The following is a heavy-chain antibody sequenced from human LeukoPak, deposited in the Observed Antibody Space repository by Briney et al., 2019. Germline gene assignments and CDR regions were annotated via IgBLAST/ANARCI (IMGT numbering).Heavy chain of an antibody. J-gene: IGHJ2*01. V-gene: IGHV1-2*02. CDR3: ARDSYGDYEPPDWYFDL. CDR1: GYTFMGYY. D-gene: IGHD4-17*01. CDR2: INPNSGAT. Sequence: ASVKVSCKASGYTFMGYYIHWVRQAPGQGLEWVGWINPNSGATTYAQKFQGRVTVTTDTSISTVYIYLSSLRFDDTAIYYCARDSYGDYEPPDWYFDLWDRGTLVTVSS.